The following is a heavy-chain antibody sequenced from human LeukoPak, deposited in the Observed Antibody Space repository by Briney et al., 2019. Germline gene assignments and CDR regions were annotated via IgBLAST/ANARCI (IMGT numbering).Heavy chain of an antibody. D-gene: IGHD4-17*01. J-gene: IGHJ3*02. CDR2: IYYSGST. V-gene: IGHV4-39*01. CDR3: ARHEGPPPTVTTQGRDAFDI. Sequence: SETLSLTCTVSGGSVSSSSYFWGWIRQPPGKGLEWIVSIYYSGSTYYNPSLKSRVTISVDTSKNQFSLKLSSLTAADTAVYYCARHEGPPPTVTTQGRDAFDIWGQGTMVTVSS. CDR1: GGSVSSSSYF.